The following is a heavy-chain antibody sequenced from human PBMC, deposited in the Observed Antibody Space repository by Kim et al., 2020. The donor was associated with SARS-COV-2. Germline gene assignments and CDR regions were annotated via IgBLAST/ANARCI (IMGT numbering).Heavy chain of an antibody. D-gene: IGHD5-12*01. J-gene: IGHJ4*02. CDR2: IWYDGSNK. Sequence: GGSLRLSCAASGFTFSSYGMHWVRQAPGKGLEWVAIIWYDGSNKYYADSVKGRFTISRDNSKNTLYLQMNSLRAEDTAVYYCAKDGHRGDIVATMYYFDYWGQGTLVTVSS. V-gene: IGHV3-33*06. CDR1: GFTFSSYG. CDR3: AKDGHRGDIVATMYYFDY.